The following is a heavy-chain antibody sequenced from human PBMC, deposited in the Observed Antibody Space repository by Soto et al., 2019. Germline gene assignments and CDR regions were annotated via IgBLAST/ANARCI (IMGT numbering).Heavy chain of an antibody. V-gene: IGHV4-34*01. Sequence: SETLSLTCAVYGGSFSGYYWSWIRQPPGKGLEWIGEINHSGSTNYNPSLKSRVTISVDTSKNQFSLKLSSVTAADTAVYYCASATTVTTGYYYYYMDVWGKGTTVTVSS. CDR1: GGSFSGYY. D-gene: IGHD4-17*01. J-gene: IGHJ6*03. CDR2: INHSGST. CDR3: ASATTVTTGYYYYYMDV.